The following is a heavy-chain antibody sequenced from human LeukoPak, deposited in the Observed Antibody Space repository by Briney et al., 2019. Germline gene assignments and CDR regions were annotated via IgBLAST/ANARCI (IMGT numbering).Heavy chain of an antibody. CDR2: ISAYNGNT. Sequence: GASVKVSCKASGYTFTSYGISWVRQAPGQGLEWMGWISAYNGNTNYAQKLQGRVTMTTDTSTSTAYMELRSLRSDDTAVYYCARLAGAVAATPGWFDPWGQGTLVTVSS. CDR3: ARLAGAVAATPGWFDP. J-gene: IGHJ5*02. V-gene: IGHV1-18*01. CDR1: GYTFTSYG. D-gene: IGHD2-15*01.